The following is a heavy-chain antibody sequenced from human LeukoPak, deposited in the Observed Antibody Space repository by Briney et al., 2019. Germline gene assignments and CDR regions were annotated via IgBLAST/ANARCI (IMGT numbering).Heavy chain of an antibody. Sequence: GGSLRLSCAASGFTFSDYYMSWIRQAPGKGLEWLSYINIGGTNTHYAGSVKGRFTISRDNAKKSLYLEMTNLRAEDTAVYYCATDGAGFDTWGQGVLVTVSS. CDR1: GFTFSDYY. J-gene: IGHJ5*02. CDR2: INIGGTNT. V-gene: IGHV3-11*01. CDR3: ATDGAGFDT.